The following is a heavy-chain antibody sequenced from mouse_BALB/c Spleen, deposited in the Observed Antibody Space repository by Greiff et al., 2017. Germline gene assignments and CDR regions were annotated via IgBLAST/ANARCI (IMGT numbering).Heavy chain of an antibody. CDR1: GFNIKDTY. D-gene: IGHD1-2*01. J-gene: IGHJ4*01. CDR2: IDPANGNT. Sequence: EVQLQQSGAELVKPGASVKLSCTASGFNIKDTYMHWVKQRPEQGLEWIGRIDPANGNTKYDPKFQGKATITADTSSNTAYLQLSSLTSEDTAVYYCARSLATYYYAMDYWGQGTSVTVSS. V-gene: IGHV14-3*02. CDR3: ARSLATYYYAMDY.